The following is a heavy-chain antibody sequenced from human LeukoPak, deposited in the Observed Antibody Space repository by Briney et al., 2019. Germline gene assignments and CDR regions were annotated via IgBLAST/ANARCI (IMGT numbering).Heavy chain of an antibody. D-gene: IGHD5-24*01. V-gene: IGHV3-53*01. CDR2: MYSGGNS. Sequence: PGGSLRLSCAASGFTVSSKYMSWVRQAPGKGLEWVAIMYSGGNSYYADSVKGRFTISRDTSKNTLFLQMNSLRAEDTAVYYCARLTAGMATRPVDYWGQGTLVTVSS. J-gene: IGHJ4*02. CDR1: GFTVSSKY. CDR3: ARLTAGMATRPVDY.